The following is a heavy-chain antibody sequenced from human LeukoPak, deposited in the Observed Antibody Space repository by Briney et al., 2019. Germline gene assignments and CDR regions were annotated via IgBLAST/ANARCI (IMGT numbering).Heavy chain of an antibody. Sequence: PSETLSLTCTVSGGSISSYYWSWIRQPPGKGLEWIGYIYYSGSTNYNPSLKSRVTISVDTSKNQFSLKLSSVTAADTAVYYCARASGGVNTDAFDIWGQGTMVTVSS. D-gene: IGHD5-12*01. J-gene: IGHJ3*02. CDR1: GGSISSYY. CDR2: IYYSGST. CDR3: ARASGGVNTDAFDI. V-gene: IGHV4-59*12.